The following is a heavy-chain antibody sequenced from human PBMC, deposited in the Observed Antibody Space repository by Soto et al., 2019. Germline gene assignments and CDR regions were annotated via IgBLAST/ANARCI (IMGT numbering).Heavy chain of an antibody. CDR2: ISGSSGYT. CDR3: ARDRGGYGPPDV. J-gene: IGHJ6*02. V-gene: IGHV3-11*06. CDR1: GFSFSDSY. D-gene: IGHD3-10*01. Sequence: QVQLVESGGGLVKPGGSLRLSCAASGFSFSDSYMSWVRQAPGKGLEWVASISGSSGYTGYADSVKGQFTISRDNAKNSLYLQMNSLRVEDTAVYYCARDRGGYGPPDVWGQGTTVTVSS.